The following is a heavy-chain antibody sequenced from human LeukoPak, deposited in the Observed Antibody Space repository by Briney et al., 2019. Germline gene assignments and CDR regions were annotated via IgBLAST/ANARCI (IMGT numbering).Heavy chain of an antibody. CDR2: ISGSGGST. CDR3: AKDGAFGYSSVPHLDY. CDR1: GFTFSSYG. Sequence: PGGSLRLSCAASGFTFSSYGMSWVRQAPGKGLEWVSAISGSGGSTYYADSVKGRFTISRDNSKNTLYLQMNSLRVEDTAVYYCAKDGAFGYSSVPHLDYWGQGTLVTVSS. V-gene: IGHV3-23*01. J-gene: IGHJ4*02. D-gene: IGHD6-19*01.